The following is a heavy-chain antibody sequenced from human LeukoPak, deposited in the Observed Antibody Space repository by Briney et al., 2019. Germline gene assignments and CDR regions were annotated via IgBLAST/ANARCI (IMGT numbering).Heavy chain of an antibody. CDR3: ARGGDFWSGYYFDY. V-gene: IGHV3-53*01. CDR2: IYSGGST. Sequence: GGSLRLSCAASGLTVSSNYMSWVRQAPGKGLEWVSVIYSGGSTYYADSVKGRFTISRDNSKNTLYLQMNSLRAEDTAVDYCARGGDFWSGYYFDYWGQGTLVTVSS. D-gene: IGHD3-3*01. CDR1: GLTVSSNY. J-gene: IGHJ4*02.